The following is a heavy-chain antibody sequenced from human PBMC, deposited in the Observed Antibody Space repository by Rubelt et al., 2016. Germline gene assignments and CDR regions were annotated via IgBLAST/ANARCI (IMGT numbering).Heavy chain of an antibody. CDR3: AKVGGGRVGAFDY. V-gene: IGHV3-74*01. Sequence: EVHLVESGGGLVQPGGSLRLSCAASGFTFSSYWMHWVRQAPGKGLVWVSRINSDGICTTYADSVKGRFTISRDNAKNTLYLQRNSLRAEDTAVYYCAKVGGGRVGAFDYWGQGTLVTVSS. J-gene: IGHJ4*02. CDR2: INSDGICT. D-gene: IGHD1-26*01. CDR1: GFTFSSYW.